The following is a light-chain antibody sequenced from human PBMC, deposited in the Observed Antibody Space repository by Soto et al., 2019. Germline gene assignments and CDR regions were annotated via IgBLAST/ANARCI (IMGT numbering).Light chain of an antibody. Sequence: ELVMTQSPATLSVSPEKRATLSCRASQSVSSNLAWYQQKPGQAPRLLIYGASTRATGIPDRFSGSGSGIDFTLTISRLEPEDFAVYYCQHFGGTTFTFGQGTRLEIK. CDR1: QSVSSN. CDR2: GAS. CDR3: QHFGGTTFT. V-gene: IGKV3-15*01. J-gene: IGKJ5*01.